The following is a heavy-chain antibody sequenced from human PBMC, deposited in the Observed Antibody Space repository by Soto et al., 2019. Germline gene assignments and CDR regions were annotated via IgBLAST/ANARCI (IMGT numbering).Heavy chain of an antibody. Sequence: QVQLVQSGAEVKKPGASVKVSCKASGYTFTDYYMHWVRQAPGQRLEWMGWINPNSGTTNYAQKFQGWVTMTRDTSITTVYMEVSRLRSDDTAVYYCARVPRGVYYGMDVWGQGTTVTDSS. V-gene: IGHV1-2*04. D-gene: IGHD3-10*01. CDR2: INPNSGTT. J-gene: IGHJ6*02. CDR3: ARVPRGVYYGMDV. CDR1: GYTFTDYY.